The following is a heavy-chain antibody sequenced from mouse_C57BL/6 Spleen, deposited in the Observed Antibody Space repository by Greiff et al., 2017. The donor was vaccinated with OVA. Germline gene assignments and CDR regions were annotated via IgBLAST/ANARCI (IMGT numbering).Heavy chain of an antibody. Sequence: EVQLQQSGPELVKPGASVKISCKASGYSFTGYYMNWVKQSPEKSLEWIGEINPSTGGTTYNQKFKAKATLTVDKSSITAYMQLKSLTSEDSAVYYCARSGDGYYSYYFDYWGQGTTLTVSS. V-gene: IGHV1-42*01. CDR1: GYSFTGYY. CDR3: ARSGDGYYSYYFDY. D-gene: IGHD2-3*01. J-gene: IGHJ2*01. CDR2: INPSTGGT.